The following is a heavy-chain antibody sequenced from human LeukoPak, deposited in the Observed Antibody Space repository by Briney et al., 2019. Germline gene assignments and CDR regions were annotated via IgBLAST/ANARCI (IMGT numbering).Heavy chain of an antibody. CDR2: IKSKTDGGTT. Sequence: PGGSLRLSCAASGFTFSNAWMSWVRQAPGKGLEWVGRIKSKTDGGTTDYAAPVKGRFTISRDDSKNTLYLQMNSLKTEDTAVYYCTTEFGGQGNSWPFDYWGQGTLVTVSS. CDR1: GFTFSNAW. CDR3: TTEFGGQGNSWPFDY. V-gene: IGHV3-15*01. J-gene: IGHJ4*02. D-gene: IGHD3-10*01.